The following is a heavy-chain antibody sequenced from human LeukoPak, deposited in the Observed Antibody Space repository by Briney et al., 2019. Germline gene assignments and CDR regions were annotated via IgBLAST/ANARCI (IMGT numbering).Heavy chain of an antibody. CDR2: IFPSSGNT. V-gene: IGHV1-46*01. Sequence: ASVKVSCKASVYTLTRYYLHSVRQAPGQGVEWMGIIFPSSGNTNYAQKFQGRVTMNRDMSTSTVYMELSSLRSEDTAVYYCVREFSGGYFDYWGQGTLVTVSS. J-gene: IGHJ4*02. D-gene: IGHD3-16*01. CDR3: VREFSGGYFDY. CDR1: VYTLTRYY.